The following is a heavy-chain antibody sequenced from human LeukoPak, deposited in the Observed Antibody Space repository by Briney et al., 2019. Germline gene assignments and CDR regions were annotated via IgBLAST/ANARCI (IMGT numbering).Heavy chain of an antibody. CDR3: AGGLRGNYFDY. CDR1: GGSITSYY. Sequence: KASETLSLTCTVSGGSITSYYWSWIRQPPGKGLEWIGYIYYSGSTNYNPSLKSRVTISVDTSKNQFSLKLSSVTAADTAVYYCAGGLRGNYFDYWGQGTLVTVSS. D-gene: IGHD3-10*01. J-gene: IGHJ4*02. CDR2: IYYSGST. V-gene: IGHV4-59*01.